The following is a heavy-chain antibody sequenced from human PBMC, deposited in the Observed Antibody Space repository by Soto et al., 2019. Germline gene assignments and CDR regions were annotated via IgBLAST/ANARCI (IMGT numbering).Heavy chain of an antibody. D-gene: IGHD3-3*01. Sequence: PSETLSLTCSVAGGSISGSGYYWGWIRQPPGKGLEWIGSIYYSGSTYYNPSLKSRVTISVDTSKNQFSLKLSSVTAADTAVYYCARQRGDYDFWSGSANQNKNWFDPWGQGTLVTVSS. CDR2: IYYSGST. CDR3: ARQRGDYDFWSGSANQNKNWFDP. V-gene: IGHV4-39*01. CDR1: GGSISGSGYY. J-gene: IGHJ5*02.